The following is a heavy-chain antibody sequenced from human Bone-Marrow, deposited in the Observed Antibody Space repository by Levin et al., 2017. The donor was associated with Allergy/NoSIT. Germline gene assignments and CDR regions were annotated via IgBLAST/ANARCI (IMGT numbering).Heavy chain of an antibody. J-gene: IGHJ2*01. D-gene: IGHD3-10*01. Sequence: GGSLRLSCAASGFAFSDYFLSWIRQAPGKGLEWISYISTHENTIFYADSVKGRFTISRDNAKNSLFLQMNSLRAEDTAVYFCARDSGSGYFDLWGRGTLVTVSS. V-gene: IGHV3-11*01. CDR2: ISTHENTI. CDR3: ARDSGSGYFDL. CDR1: GFAFSDYF.